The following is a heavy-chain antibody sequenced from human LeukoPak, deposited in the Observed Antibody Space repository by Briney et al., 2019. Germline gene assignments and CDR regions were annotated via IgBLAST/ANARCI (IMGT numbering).Heavy chain of an antibody. Sequence: GGSLRLSCAASGFTFSSYSMNWVRQAPGKGLEWVSSISSSSSYIYYADSVKGRFTISRDNAKNSLYLQMNSLRAEDTAVYYCARDHVGGYSSSASCYPDYWGQGTLVTVSS. CDR1: GFTFSSYS. CDR3: ARDHVGGYSSSASCYPDY. CDR2: ISSSSSYI. V-gene: IGHV3-21*01. J-gene: IGHJ4*02. D-gene: IGHD2-2*01.